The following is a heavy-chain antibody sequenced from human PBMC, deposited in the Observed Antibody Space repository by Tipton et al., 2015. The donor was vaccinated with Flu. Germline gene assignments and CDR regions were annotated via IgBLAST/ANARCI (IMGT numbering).Heavy chain of an antibody. V-gene: IGHV4-59*01. CDR1: GGSISSYY. J-gene: IGHJ6*02. CDR2: IYYSGST. CDR3: ARDGNSSSSYGMDV. Sequence: TLSLTCTVSGGSISSYYWSWIRQPPGKGLEWIGYIYYSGSTNYNPSLKSRVTISVDTSKNQFSLKLSSVTAADTAVYYCARDGNSSSSYGMDVWGQGTTVTVSS. D-gene: IGHD6-6*01.